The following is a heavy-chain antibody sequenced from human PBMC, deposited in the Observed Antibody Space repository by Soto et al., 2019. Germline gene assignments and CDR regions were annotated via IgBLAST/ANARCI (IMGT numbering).Heavy chain of an antibody. CDR2: ISGTASRT. V-gene: IGHV3-23*01. CDR3: APSFRHFDN. J-gene: IGHJ4*02. CDR1: GFTPTTTP. Sequence: GGSLRLSCAGSGFTPTTTPLSWVRQPPGKGLEWVTTISGTASRTYYVDSVKDRFFISRDNSKNTVTLQMNNLTVDDTAVYYCAPSFRHFDNWGQGTRVTVSS.